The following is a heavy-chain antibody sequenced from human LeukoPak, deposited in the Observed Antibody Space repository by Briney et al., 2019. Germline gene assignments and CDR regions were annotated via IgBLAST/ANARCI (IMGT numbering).Heavy chain of an antibody. J-gene: IGHJ4*02. Sequence: GGSLRLSCAASGFTFSSYSMNWVRQAPGKGLEWVSYISSSSSTIYYADSVKGRFTSSRDNAKNSLYLQMNSLRAEDTAVYYCARRRDSGSLQHFDYWGQGTLVTVSS. CDR1: GFTFSSYS. CDR2: ISSSSSTI. CDR3: ARRRDSGSLQHFDY. V-gene: IGHV3-48*01. D-gene: IGHD1-26*01.